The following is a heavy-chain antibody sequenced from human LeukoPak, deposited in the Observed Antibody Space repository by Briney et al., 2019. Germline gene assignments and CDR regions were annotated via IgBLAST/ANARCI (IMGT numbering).Heavy chain of an antibody. CDR3: ARDSGFCVDSTCHHFDS. D-gene: IGHD2-21*01. CDR2: SGST. V-gene: IGHV4-59*12. Sequence: SGSTTYNPSLKSRITISVDTSKNQFSLKLRSVTAADTAVYYCARDSGFCVDSTCHHFDSWGQGTLVTVSS. J-gene: IGHJ4*02.